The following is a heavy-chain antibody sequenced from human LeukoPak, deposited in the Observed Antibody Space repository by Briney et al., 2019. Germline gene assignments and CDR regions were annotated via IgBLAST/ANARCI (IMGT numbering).Heavy chain of an antibody. CDR2: IISKSDGGTT. J-gene: IGHJ4*02. CDR1: GFSLSDAY. V-gene: IGHV3-15*01. Sequence: GGSLRLSCAASGFSLSDAYMSWVRQTPGKRLGWIGRIISKSDGGTTDYAAPVKGRFIISRDDSKGTLYLQLNCLRSDDTAVYYCLAQYYFDYWGRGTLVTVSS. CDR3: LAQYYFDY. D-gene: IGHD5-24*01.